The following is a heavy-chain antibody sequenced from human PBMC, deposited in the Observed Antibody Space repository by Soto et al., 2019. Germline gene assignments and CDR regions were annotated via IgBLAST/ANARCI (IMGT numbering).Heavy chain of an antibody. D-gene: IGHD3-9*01. CDR2: ISAYNGNT. CDR3: ARDNADILAGYFSGMDV. V-gene: IGHV1-18*01. CDR1: GYTFTSYG. J-gene: IGHJ6*02. Sequence: QVQLVQSGAEVKKPGASVKVSCKASGYTFTSYGISWVRQAPGQGLEWMGWISAYNGNTNYAQKLQGRVTMTTDTSTSTSYMELRSLRSDDTAVYSCARDNADILAGYFSGMDVWGQGTKVTVSS.